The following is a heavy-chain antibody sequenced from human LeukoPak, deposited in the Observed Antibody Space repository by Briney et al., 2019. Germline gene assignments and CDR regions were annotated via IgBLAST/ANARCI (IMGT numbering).Heavy chain of an antibody. CDR1: GYSISSGYY. CDR2: ISHSGST. J-gene: IGHJ4*02. V-gene: IGHV4-38-2*02. CDR3: ARVLEGDYHFDY. Sequence: SGTLCLTCTVSGYSISSGYYRGWLRQPPGKVLEWIASISHSGSTNYNPSLKSRVTISVDTSKNQLSLKLSSVTAADTAVYYCARVLEGDYHFDYWGQGTLVTVSS. D-gene: IGHD4-17*01.